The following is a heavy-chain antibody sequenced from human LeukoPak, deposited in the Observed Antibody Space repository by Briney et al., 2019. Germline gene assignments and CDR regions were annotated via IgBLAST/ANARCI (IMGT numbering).Heavy chain of an antibody. CDR2: ISTTGTTI. D-gene: IGHD6-19*01. CDR3: AKDISGWYGSFAFDI. V-gene: IGHV3-11*01. CDR1: GFTFSAYY. Sequence: PGGSLRLSCAASGFTFSAYYMTWIRQAPGKGLKWVSYISTTGTTIYYADSVKGRFTMSRDNAKNTLYLQMNSLRAEDTAVYYCAKDISGWYGSFAFDIWGQGTRVTVSS. J-gene: IGHJ3*02.